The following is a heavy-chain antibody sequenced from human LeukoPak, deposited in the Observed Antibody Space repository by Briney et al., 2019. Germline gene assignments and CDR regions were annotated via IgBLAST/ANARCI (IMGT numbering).Heavy chain of an antibody. D-gene: IGHD4-17*01. CDR2: IYSGGST. V-gene: IGHV3-53*01. CDR1: GFTVSSNY. CDR3: AKDLSGDYGDYFDY. J-gene: IGHJ4*02. Sequence: GGSLRLSCATSGFTVSSNYMTWVRQAPGKGLEWVSVIYSGGSTYYADSVKGRFTISRDNSKNTLYLQMNSLRAEDTAVYYCAKDLSGDYGDYFDYWGQGTLVTVSS.